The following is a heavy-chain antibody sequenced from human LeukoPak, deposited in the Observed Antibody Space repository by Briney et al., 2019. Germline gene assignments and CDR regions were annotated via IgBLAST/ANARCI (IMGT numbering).Heavy chain of an antibody. CDR3: ARDSQILDAFDI. CDR2: IYYSGST. Sequence: PSETLSLTCTVSGGSISSYYWSLIRQPPGKGLEWIGYIYYSGSTNYNPSLKSRVTISVDTSKNQFSLKLSSVTAADTAVYYCARDSQILDAFDIWGQGTMVTVSS. J-gene: IGHJ3*02. V-gene: IGHV4-59*01. CDR1: GGSISSYY.